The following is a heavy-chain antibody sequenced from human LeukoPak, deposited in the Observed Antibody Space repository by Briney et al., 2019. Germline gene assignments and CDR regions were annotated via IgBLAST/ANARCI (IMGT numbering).Heavy chain of an antibody. V-gene: IGHV3-23*01. D-gene: IGHD1-20*01. CDR3: TKGYNWNPDY. Sequence: GGSLRLSCAASGFIFSTYAMSWVRQAPGKGLEWVSSISGSGGSTYYADSVKGRFTISRENSRNTLYLQMNSLRAEDTAVYYCTKGYNWNPDYWGQGTLVTVSS. J-gene: IGHJ4*02. CDR1: GFIFSTYA. CDR2: ISGSGGST.